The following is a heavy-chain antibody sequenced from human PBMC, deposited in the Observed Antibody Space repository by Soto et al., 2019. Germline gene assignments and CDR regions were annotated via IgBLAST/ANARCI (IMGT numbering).Heavy chain of an antibody. V-gene: IGHV1-58*01. CDR1: GFRFTSSS. Sequence: SVKVSCKASGFRFTSSSVQWVRQARGQRLEWIGWITVGTGSTNYAQKFQERVTITRDMSTSTAYMELSSLRSEDTAMYYCEVGHSGGDWGGWGHGTQVTVSS. CDR2: ITVGTGST. D-gene: IGHD2-21*01. CDR3: EVGHSGGDWGG. J-gene: IGHJ4*01.